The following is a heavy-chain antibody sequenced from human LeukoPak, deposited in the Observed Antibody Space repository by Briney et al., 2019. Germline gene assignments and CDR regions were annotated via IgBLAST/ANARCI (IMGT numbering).Heavy chain of an antibody. CDR1: GFTFSSYA. CDR2: ISGSGGST. V-gene: IGHV3-23*01. D-gene: IGHD2-15*01. J-gene: IGHJ6*03. CDR3: AKVGCSGGSCYEDYYYYYMDV. Sequence: GGSLRLSCAASGFTFSSYAMSWVRQAPGKGLEWVSAISGSGGSTYYADSVKGRFTISRDNSKNTLYLQMNSLRAEDTAVYCCAKVGCSGGSCYEDYYYYYMDVWGKGTTVTVSS.